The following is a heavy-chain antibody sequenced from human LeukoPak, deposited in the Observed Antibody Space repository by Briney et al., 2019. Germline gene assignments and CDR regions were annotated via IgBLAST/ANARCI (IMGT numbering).Heavy chain of an antibody. CDR3: ARGDNYYDSSGYFDY. V-gene: IGHV1-18*01. CDR2: ISAYNGNT. Sequence: ASVKVSCKASGYTFTSYGISWVRQAPGQGLKWMGWISAYNGNTNYAQKLQGRVTMTTDTSTSTAYMELRSLRSDDTAVYYCARGDNYYDSSGYFDYWGQGTLVTVSS. J-gene: IGHJ4*02. CDR1: GYTFTSYG. D-gene: IGHD3-22*01.